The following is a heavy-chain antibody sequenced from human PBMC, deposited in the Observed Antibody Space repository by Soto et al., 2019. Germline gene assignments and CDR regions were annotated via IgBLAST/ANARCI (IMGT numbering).Heavy chain of an antibody. CDR2: IYHSGIT. Sequence: ETLSLTCVFYGYTIRSRYDWVRIQKHPGKGLEWIGSIYHSGITSYNPSLKSRVTISVDTFRNQFSLELNSVTAADTAVYYCARDQYSSSYLVSAYWGQGALVT. J-gene: IGHJ4*02. CDR3: ARDQYSSSYLVSAY. D-gene: IGHD6-13*01. V-gene: IGHV4-38-2*02. CDR1: GYTIRSRYD.